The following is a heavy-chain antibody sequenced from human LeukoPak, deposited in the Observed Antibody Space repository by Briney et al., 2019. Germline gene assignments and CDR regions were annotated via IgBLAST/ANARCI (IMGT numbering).Heavy chain of an antibody. Sequence: PGGSLRLSCAASGFTFSSYSMNWVRQAPGKGLEWVSSISSSSSSYIYYADSVKGRFTISRDNAKNSLYLQMISLRAEDTAVYYCARGPVPVKTGWYSFGYWGRGTLVTVSS. CDR1: GFTFSSYS. D-gene: IGHD6-19*01. CDR3: ARGPVPVKTGWYSFGY. J-gene: IGHJ4*02. CDR2: ISSSSSSYI. V-gene: IGHV3-21*01.